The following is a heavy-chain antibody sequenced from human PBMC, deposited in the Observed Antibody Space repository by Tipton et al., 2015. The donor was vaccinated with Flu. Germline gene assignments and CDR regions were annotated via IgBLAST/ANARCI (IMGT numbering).Heavy chain of an antibody. J-gene: IGHJ4*02. CDR2: IYTSGST. V-gene: IGHV4-38-2*01. D-gene: IGHD3-22*01. CDR1: TYSMRSGSY. Sequence: GLVKPSETLSLTCDVSTYSMRSGSYWGWIRQFPGKGLEWIGRIYTSGSTDYNPSLKSRVTISVDTSKNQFSLKLSSVTAADTAVYYCASGYYYRGDYWGQGTLVTVSS. CDR3: ASGYYYRGDY.